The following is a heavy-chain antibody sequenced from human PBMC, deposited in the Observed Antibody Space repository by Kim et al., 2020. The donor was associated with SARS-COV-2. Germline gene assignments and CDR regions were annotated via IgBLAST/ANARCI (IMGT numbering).Heavy chain of an antibody. CDR1: GFTFSDHY. Sequence: GGSLRLSCAASGFTFSDHYMDWVRQAPGKGLEWVGRTRNKANSYSTDYAASVKGRFTISRDDSKNSMYMQMNSLKTEDTAVYYCTSGLRGLGSWGQGTLVTVSS. V-gene: IGHV3-72*01. CDR2: TRNKANSYST. CDR3: TSGLRGLGS. J-gene: IGHJ5*01. D-gene: IGHD3-10*01.